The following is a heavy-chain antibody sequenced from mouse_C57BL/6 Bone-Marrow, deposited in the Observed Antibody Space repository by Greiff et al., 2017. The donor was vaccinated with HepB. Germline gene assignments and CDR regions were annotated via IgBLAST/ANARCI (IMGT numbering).Heavy chain of an antibody. CDR2: LSYDGSN. J-gene: IGHJ3*01. Sequence: EVQRVESGPGLVKPSQSLSLTCSVSGYSITSGYYWNWIRQFPGNKPEWMGYLSYDGSNNYNPSLKNRISITRDTSKNQFFLKLNSLTTEDTATYYCARDDPYDYDFFAYWGQGTLVTVSA. V-gene: IGHV3-6*01. CDR1: GYSITSGYY. CDR3: ARDDPYDYDFFAY. D-gene: IGHD2-4*01.